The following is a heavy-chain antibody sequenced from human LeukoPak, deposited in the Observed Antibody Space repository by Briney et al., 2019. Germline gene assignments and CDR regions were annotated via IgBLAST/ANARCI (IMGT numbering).Heavy chain of an antibody. CDR1: GGSFSGYY. CDR2: IKHSGSA. J-gene: IGHJ4*02. Sequence: SETLSLTCAVYGGSFSGYYWSWIRQPPGKGLEWIGEIKHSGSANYNPSIKSRVTISVDTSKNQFSLKLSSVTAADTAVYYCATDVIAARIFDHWGQGTLVTVSS. D-gene: IGHD6-6*01. CDR3: ATDVIAARIFDH. V-gene: IGHV4-34*01.